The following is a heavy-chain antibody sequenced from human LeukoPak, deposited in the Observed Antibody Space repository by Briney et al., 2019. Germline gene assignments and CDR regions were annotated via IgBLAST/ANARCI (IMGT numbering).Heavy chain of an antibody. CDR2: IRSKAYGGTT. CDR1: GFTFGDYA. D-gene: IGHD2-15*01. Sequence: GGSLRPSCTASGFTFGDYAMSWFRQAPGKGLEWVGFIRSKAYGGTTEYAASVKGRFTISRDDSKSIAYLQMNSLKTEDTAVYYCTRGKGDQGWYWGQGTLVTVSS. V-gene: IGHV3-49*03. J-gene: IGHJ4*02. CDR3: TRGKGDQGWY.